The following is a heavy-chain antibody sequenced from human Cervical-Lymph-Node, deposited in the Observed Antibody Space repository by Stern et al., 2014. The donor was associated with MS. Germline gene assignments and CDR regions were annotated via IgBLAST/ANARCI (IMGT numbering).Heavy chain of an antibody. CDR3: ARDGGYAVAATTIFDY. CDR1: GYRFTNYG. V-gene: IGHV1-3*01. J-gene: IGHJ4*02. CDR2: INAGNGNI. D-gene: IGHD6-19*01. Sequence: VQLVQSGAEVRIPGASVKLSCKASGYRFTNYGIHWVRQAPGQRLECMGWINAGNGNIKDSESFQGRVTFTGDTSASTVYMELSSLRSEDTAVYYCARDGGYAVAATTIFDYWGQGALVTVSS.